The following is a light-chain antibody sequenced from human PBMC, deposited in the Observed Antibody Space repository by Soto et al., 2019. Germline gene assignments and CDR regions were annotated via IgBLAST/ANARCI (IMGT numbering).Light chain of an antibody. CDR1: INDIGSYDY. V-gene: IGLV2-14*01. CDR3: TIYTPTYLWV. Sequence: QSALTQPASVSGSPGQSITISCTGTINDIGSYDYVSWYQQHPGKAPKLSIFEISNRPSGVSYRFSGSKSGNTASLTISGLQAEDEADYYCTIYTPTYLWVFGGGTKLTVL. J-gene: IGLJ3*02. CDR2: EIS.